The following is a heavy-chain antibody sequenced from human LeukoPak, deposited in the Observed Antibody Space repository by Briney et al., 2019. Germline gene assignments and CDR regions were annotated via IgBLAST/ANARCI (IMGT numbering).Heavy chain of an antibody. CDR3: AREDSSGATGY. V-gene: IGHV3-21*01. Sequence: GGSLRLSCAASGFTFSSYTMNWVRQAPGKVLEWVSSISSTGSYTYYADSVKGRFTISRDNAKNSLYLQMNSLRAEDTAVYYCAREDSSGATGYWGQGTLVTVSS. J-gene: IGHJ4*02. CDR2: ISSTGSYT. D-gene: IGHD3-22*01. CDR1: GFTFSSYT.